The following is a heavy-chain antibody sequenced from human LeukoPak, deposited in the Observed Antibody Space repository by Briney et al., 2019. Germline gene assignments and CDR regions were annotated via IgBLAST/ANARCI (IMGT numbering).Heavy chain of an antibody. V-gene: IGHV5-51*01. CDR2: IYPGDSDT. CDR1: GYTFTNYY. CDR3: ARHLRSWYGDYFGY. D-gene: IGHD6-13*01. Sequence: KVSCKASGYTFTNYYIHWVRQAPGQGLEWMGIIYPGDSDTRYSPSFQGQVTISADKSISTAYLQWSSLKASDTAMYYCARHLRSWYGDYFGYWGQGTLVTVSS. J-gene: IGHJ4*02.